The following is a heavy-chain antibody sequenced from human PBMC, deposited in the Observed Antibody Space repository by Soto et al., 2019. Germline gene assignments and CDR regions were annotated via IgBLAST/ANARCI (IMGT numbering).Heavy chain of an antibody. CDR2: IIPMFGTA. CDR3: ARVGQAHYYDSSGYYSPLDY. J-gene: IGHJ4*02. Sequence: QVQLVQSGAEVKKPGSSVKVSCKASGDTFSSYAINWVRQAPGQGLEWMGGIIPMFGTANYAQKFKGRDTITAGESTSTVYMELSSLRSEDTAVYYCARVGQAHYYDSSGYYSPLDYWGQGTLVTVSS. D-gene: IGHD3-22*01. V-gene: IGHV1-69*01. CDR1: GDTFSSYA.